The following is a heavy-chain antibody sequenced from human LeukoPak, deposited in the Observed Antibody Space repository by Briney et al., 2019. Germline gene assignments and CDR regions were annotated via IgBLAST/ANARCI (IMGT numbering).Heavy chain of an antibody. CDR1: GGSISSYY. V-gene: IGHV4-59*01. D-gene: IGHD7-27*01. CDR3: ARFGTLTGDPDAFDI. CDR2: IYYSGST. Sequence: SETLSLTCTVSGGSISSYYWSWIRQPPGKGLEWIGYIYYSGSTNYNPSLRSRVTISVDTSKNQFSLKLSSVTAADTTVYYCARFGTLTGDPDAFDIWGQGTMVTVSP. J-gene: IGHJ3*02.